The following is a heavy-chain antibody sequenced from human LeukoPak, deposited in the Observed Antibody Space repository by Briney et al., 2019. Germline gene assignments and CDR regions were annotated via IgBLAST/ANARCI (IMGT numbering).Heavy chain of an antibody. CDR3: ARYYYDSSGYPRSFDY. CDR2: IYYSGST. CDR1: GGSISSGGYY. J-gene: IGHJ4*02. D-gene: IGHD3-22*01. V-gene: IGHV4-31*03. Sequence: ASQTLSLTCTVSGGSISSGGYYWSWIRQHPGKGLEWIGYIYYSGSTYYNPSLKSRVTISVDTSKNQFSLKLSSVTAADTAVYYCARYYYDSSGYPRSFDYWGQGTLDCVSS.